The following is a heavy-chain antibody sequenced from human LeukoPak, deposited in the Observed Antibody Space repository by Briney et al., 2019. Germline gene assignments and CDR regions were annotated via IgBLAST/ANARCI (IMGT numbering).Heavy chain of an antibody. Sequence: ASVTVSCTASGYTFTSYGISWARQAPGQGLEWMGWISAYDDKRNSVQRFQDRITMTTDTSTSTSYLELRNLRSDDTAVYYCARVLVKTRGNYFHDDYWDQGTLVTVSS. CDR1: GYTFTSYG. J-gene: IGHJ4*02. CDR3: ARVLVKTRGNYFHDDY. CDR2: ISAYDDKR. V-gene: IGHV1-18*01. D-gene: IGHD2/OR15-2a*01.